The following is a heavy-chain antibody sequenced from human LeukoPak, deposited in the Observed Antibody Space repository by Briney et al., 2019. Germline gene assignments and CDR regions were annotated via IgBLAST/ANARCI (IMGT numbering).Heavy chain of an antibody. Sequence: GRSLRLSCAASGFTFDDYAMHWVRPAPGKGLEWVSGISWNSGSIGYADSVKGRFTISRDNAKNSLYLQMNSLRAEDTALYYCAKDRGWQLYYFDYWGQGTLVTVSS. V-gene: IGHV3-9*01. CDR1: GFTFDDYA. CDR2: ISWNSGSI. D-gene: IGHD1-1*01. CDR3: AKDRGWQLYYFDY. J-gene: IGHJ4*02.